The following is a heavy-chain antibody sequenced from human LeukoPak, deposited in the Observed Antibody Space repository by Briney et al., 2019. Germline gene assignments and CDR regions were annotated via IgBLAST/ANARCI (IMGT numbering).Heavy chain of an antibody. J-gene: IGHJ4*02. D-gene: IGHD5-12*01. Sequence: PSETLSLTCTVSGGSISSYYRSWIRQPPGKGLEWIGYIYYSGSTNYNPSLKSRVTISVDTSKNQFSLKLSSVTAADTAVYYCARESGYHTIDYWGRGTLVTVSS. CDR2: IYYSGST. CDR3: ARESGYHTIDY. CDR1: GGSISSYY. V-gene: IGHV4-59*01.